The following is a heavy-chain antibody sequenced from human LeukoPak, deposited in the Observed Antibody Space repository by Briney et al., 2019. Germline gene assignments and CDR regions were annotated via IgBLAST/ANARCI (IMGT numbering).Heavy chain of an antibody. D-gene: IGHD6-19*01. J-gene: IGHJ1*01. V-gene: IGHV3-43D*03. CDR1: GFTFDDYA. Sequence: GGSLRLSCAASGFTFDDYAMHWVRQAPGKGLEWVSLISWDGGSTYYADSVKGRFTISRDNSKNSLYLQMNRLRAEDTALYYCAKVREQYSSGWYGDFQHWGQGTLVTVSS. CDR2: ISWDGGST. CDR3: AKVREQYSSGWYGDFQH.